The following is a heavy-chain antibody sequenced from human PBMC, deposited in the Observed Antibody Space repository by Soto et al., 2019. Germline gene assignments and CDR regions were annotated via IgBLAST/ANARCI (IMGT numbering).Heavy chain of an antibody. D-gene: IGHD5-18*01. CDR2: ISSSGSRI. CDR1: GFTFSSYA. J-gene: IGHJ4*02. CDR3: ARDYSSYGPFDY. Sequence: PGGSLRLSCAASGFTFSSYAMTWVRRAPGKGLEGVSDISSSGSRIYYADSVKGRFTISRDNAKNTLYPHMNSLRAEDTAVYYCARDYSSYGPFDYWGQGTLVTVSS. V-gene: IGHV3-23*01.